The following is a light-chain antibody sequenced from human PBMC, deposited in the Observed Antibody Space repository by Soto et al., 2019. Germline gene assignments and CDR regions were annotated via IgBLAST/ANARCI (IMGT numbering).Light chain of an antibody. V-gene: IGKV3-15*01. J-gene: IGKJ2*01. CDR1: QSVSSS. CDR3: HQYDTAPQT. Sequence: EIEVTQYAGTLSVSQGQRVTLSCMASQSVSSSLAWYQQRPGQAPRLLIYDTSTRAAGIAARFSGSGSGTEFTLTISSLQSEDFAVYYCHQYDTAPQTYGQGTKVDIK. CDR2: DTS.